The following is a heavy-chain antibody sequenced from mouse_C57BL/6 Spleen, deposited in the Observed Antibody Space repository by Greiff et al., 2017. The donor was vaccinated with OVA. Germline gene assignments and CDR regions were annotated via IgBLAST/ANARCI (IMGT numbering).Heavy chain of an antibody. Sequence: QVQLKASGAELAKPGASVKLSCKASGYTFTSYWMHWVKQRPGQGLEWIGYINPSSGYTKYNQKFKDKATLTVDKSSSTAYMQLSSLTYEDSAVYYCARDCNSFAYWGQGTLVTVSA. CDR1: GYTFTSYW. D-gene: IGHD2-1*01. CDR2: INPSSGYT. J-gene: IGHJ3*01. CDR3: ARDCNSFAY. V-gene: IGHV1-7*01.